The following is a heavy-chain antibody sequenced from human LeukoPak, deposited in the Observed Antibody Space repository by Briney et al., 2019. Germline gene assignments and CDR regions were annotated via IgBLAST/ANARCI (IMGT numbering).Heavy chain of an antibody. D-gene: IGHD7-27*01. Sequence: PSETLSLTCTVSGGPISTYYWSWIRRPPGKGLEWIAYIHASGPTNYNPSLKSRVTISVDTSKNQFSLKLSSVTAADTAVYYCARDREQGTQDSWGQGTLVTVS. CDR2: IHASGPT. J-gene: IGHJ4*02. V-gene: IGHV4-4*09. CDR3: ARDREQGTQDS. CDR1: GGPISTYY.